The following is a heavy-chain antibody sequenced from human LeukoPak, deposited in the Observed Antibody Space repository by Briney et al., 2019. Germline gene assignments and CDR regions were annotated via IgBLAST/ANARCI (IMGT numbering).Heavy chain of an antibody. J-gene: IGHJ4*02. V-gene: IGHV3-23*01. CDR1: GFTLSSYA. CDR3: AKDRGTMVRGVTIFDY. CDR2: ISGSGGST. Sequence: GGSLRLSCAASGFTLSSYAISWVRQAPGKGLEWVSAISGSGGSTYYADSVKGRLTISRDNSKNTLYLQMNSLRAEDTAVYYCAKDRGTMVRGVTIFDYWGQGTLVTVSS. D-gene: IGHD3-10*01.